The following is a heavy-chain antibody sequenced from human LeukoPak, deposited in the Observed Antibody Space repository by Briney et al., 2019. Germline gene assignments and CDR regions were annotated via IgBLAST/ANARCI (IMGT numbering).Heavy chain of an antibody. J-gene: IGHJ3*02. CDR3: AKSNGYGLIDI. CDR2: IFYSGST. CDR1: GGSISSSHW. V-gene: IGHV4-4*02. Sequence: PSGTLSLTCAVSGGSISSSHWWSWVRQPPGKALEWIGNIFYSGSTYYSPSLKSRVTISLDTSRNQFSLKLNSVTAADTAVYYCAKSNGYGLIDIWGQGTMVTVSS. D-gene: IGHD3-10*01.